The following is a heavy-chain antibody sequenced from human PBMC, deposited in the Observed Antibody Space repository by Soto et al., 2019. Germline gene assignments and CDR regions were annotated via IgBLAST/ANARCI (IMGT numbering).Heavy chain of an antibody. J-gene: IGHJ4*02. CDR3: ARAVDIVATIDY. Sequence: SETLPLTCTVSGGSIINHYWSWIRQPPGKGLEWIGYIYDSGSTSYNPSLKSRVTISVDTSKNQFSLKLSSVTAADTAVYYCARAVDIVATIDYWGQGTLVTVSS. CDR1: GGSIINHY. CDR2: IYDSGST. D-gene: IGHD5-12*01. V-gene: IGHV4-59*11.